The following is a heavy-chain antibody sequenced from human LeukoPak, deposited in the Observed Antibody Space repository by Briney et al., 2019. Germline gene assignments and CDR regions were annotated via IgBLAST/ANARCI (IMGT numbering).Heavy chain of an antibody. CDR3: ARDRSDSPFDY. CDR1: GFTFSSYW. Sequence: PGGSLRLSCAAAGFTFSSYWMSLVRQAPGKGLEWVVNIKHDGSETHYVDSVKGRFTISRDNAKNSLYLQMNSLRAEDAALYYCARDRSDSPFDYWGQGTLVTVSS. J-gene: IGHJ4*02. D-gene: IGHD2-15*01. CDR2: IKHDGSET. V-gene: IGHV3-7*01.